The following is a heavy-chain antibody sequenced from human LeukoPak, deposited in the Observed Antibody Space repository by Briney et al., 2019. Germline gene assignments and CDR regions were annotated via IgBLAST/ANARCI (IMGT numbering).Heavy chain of an antibody. J-gene: IGHJ6*03. D-gene: IGHD5-24*01. CDR3: ARGGRRDGYNHLYYYYMDV. V-gene: IGHV1-2*02. CDR2: INPNSGGT. Sequence: ASVKVSCKASGYTFSDYYMHWVRQAPGQGLEWMGWINPNSGGTKYAQKFQGRVTMTRDTSINTAYMELSRLRSDDTAVYYCARGGRRDGYNHLYYYYMDVWGKGTTVTVSS. CDR1: GYTFSDYY.